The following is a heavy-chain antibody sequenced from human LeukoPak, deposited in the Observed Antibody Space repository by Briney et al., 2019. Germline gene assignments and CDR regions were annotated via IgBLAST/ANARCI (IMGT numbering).Heavy chain of an antibody. CDR2: ISSSSGTI. D-gene: IGHD3-10*01. CDR1: ALTFSSYD. V-gene: IGHV3-48*01. J-gene: IGHJ6*03. Sequence: GGSLRLSCAVPALTFSSYDMNRVRQAPGKGLEWVSFISSSSGTIYYADSVRGRFTISRDNAKNSLYLQMNSVRVEDTAVYYCARDPRVRGVMAYYYYYYMDVWGKGTTVTISS. CDR3: ARDPRVRGVMAYYYYYYMDV.